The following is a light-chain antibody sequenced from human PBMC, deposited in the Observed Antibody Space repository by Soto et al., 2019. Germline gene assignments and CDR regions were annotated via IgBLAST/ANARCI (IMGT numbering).Light chain of an antibody. CDR3: QQYNINSET. CDR2: QAS. CDR1: QSISSW. Sequence: DIQMTQSHSTLSASVGDRVTITCRASQSISSWLAWYQQKPGKAPKLLIYQASSLEGGVPSRFSGSGSGTEFTLTISSLQPEDFATYYCQQYNINSETFGQGTKVDIK. J-gene: IGKJ1*01. V-gene: IGKV1-5*03.